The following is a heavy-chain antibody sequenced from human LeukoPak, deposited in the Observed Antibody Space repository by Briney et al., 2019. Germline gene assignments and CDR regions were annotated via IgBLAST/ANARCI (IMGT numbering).Heavy chain of an antibody. Sequence: SETLSLTCTVSGGSISSYYWSWIRQPPGKGLEWIGYIYYSGSTNYNPSLKSRVTISVDTSKNQFSLKLSSVTAADTAVYYCARDMATAYFDSWGQGTLVTVSS. V-gene: IGHV4-59*08. CDR3: ARDMATAYFDS. D-gene: IGHD5-24*01. CDR2: IYYSGST. J-gene: IGHJ4*02. CDR1: GGSISSYY.